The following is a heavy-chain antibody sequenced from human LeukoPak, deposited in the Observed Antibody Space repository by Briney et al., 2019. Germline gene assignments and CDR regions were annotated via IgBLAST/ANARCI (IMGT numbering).Heavy chain of an antibody. D-gene: IGHD2-15*01. J-gene: IGHJ3*02. Sequence: ASVRVSCKASGYTFTGYYMHWVRQAPGQGLEWMGWINPNSGGTNYAQKFQGWVTMTRDTSISTAYMELSRLRSDDTAVHYCARDDNYCSGGSCRKAFDIWGQGTMVTVSS. CDR1: GYTFTGYY. V-gene: IGHV1-2*04. CDR2: INPNSGGT. CDR3: ARDDNYCSGGSCRKAFDI.